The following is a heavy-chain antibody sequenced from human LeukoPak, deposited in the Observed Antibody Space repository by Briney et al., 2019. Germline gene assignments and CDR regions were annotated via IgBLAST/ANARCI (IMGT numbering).Heavy chain of an antibody. Sequence: PGGSLRLSCAASGFTFSDFAMAWVRQAPGKGLEWVSTVSNSGGSRYHADSVKGRFTISRDNSQNTLFLQMNSLRGEDTAVYYCATAREKSLEYWGQGTMVTVSS. J-gene: IGHJ3*01. CDR1: GFTFSDFA. CDR3: ATAREKSLEY. V-gene: IGHV3-23*01. CDR2: VSNSGGSR. D-gene: IGHD5-24*01.